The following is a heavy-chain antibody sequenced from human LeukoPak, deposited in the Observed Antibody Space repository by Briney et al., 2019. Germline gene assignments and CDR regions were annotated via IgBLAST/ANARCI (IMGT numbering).Heavy chain of an antibody. CDR2: IYHSGST. D-gene: IGHD3-9*01. V-gene: IGHV4-38-2*02. J-gene: IGHJ5*02. CDR1: GYSISSGYY. Sequence: SETLSLTCTVSGYSISSGYYWGWIRQPPGKGLEWIGSIYHSGSTYYNPSLKSRVTISVDTSKNQFSLKLSSVTAADTAVYYCARDGVRYFDWSPKRNWFDPWGQGTLVTVSS. CDR3: ARDGVRYFDWSPKRNWFDP.